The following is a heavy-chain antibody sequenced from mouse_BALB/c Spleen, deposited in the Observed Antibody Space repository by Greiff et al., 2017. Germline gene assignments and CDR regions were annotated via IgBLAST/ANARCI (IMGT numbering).Heavy chain of an antibody. Sequence: VKLMESGPGLVAPSQSLSITCTVSGFSLTSYGVHWVRQPPGKGLEWLGVIWAGGSTNYNSALMSRLSISKDNSKSQVFLKMNSLQTDDTAMYYCARDDDGYYRWYFDVWGAGTTVTVSS. CDR3: ARDDDGYYRWYFDV. CDR2: IWAGGST. V-gene: IGHV2-9*02. J-gene: IGHJ1*01. D-gene: IGHD2-3*01. CDR1: GFSLTSYG.